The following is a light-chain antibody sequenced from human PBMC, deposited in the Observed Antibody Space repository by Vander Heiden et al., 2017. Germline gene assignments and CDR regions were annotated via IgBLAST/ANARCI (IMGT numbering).Light chain of an antibody. J-gene: IGKJ1*01. CDR2: KAS. Sequence: DIRMTPSPSTLSASLGDRVTITCRASQITDNFLAWYQQKPGKAPKLLIYKASTLERGDPSRVRGSGSGTEFTLTISSLQPDDFATYFCQQYTSYTGTFGQGTKVEIK. CDR3: QQYTSYTGT. CDR1: QITDNF. V-gene: IGKV1-5*03.